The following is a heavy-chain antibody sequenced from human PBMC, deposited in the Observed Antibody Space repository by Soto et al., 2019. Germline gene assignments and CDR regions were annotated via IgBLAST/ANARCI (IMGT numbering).Heavy chain of an antibody. J-gene: IGHJ6*02. CDR3: AKDGVVTVTPYYYYGLDV. CDR1: GFTFTSYG. D-gene: IGHD4-4*01. V-gene: IGHV3-23*01. CDR2: ISGSGGST. Sequence: PGGSLRLSCAASGFTFTSYGMSWVRQAPGKGLEWVSAISGSGGSTYYADFVKGRFTISRDSSKNTLYLQMNSLRAEDTAVYYCAKDGVVTVTPYYYYGLDVWGQGTTVTVSS.